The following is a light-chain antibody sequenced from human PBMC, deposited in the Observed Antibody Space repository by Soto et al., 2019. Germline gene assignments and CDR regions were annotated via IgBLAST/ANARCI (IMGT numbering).Light chain of an antibody. CDR3: QQRSNWLLT. J-gene: IGKJ4*01. CDR1: QSVSSS. CDR2: DAS. Sequence: IVLTKSPATLSLSPGDRATLSCRASQSVSSSLAWYQQIPGQAPSLLIYDASNRTTGIPARFSGSGSGTDFTLTISSLEPEEFAVYYCQQRSNWLLTFGGGTTVEIK. V-gene: IGKV3-11*01.